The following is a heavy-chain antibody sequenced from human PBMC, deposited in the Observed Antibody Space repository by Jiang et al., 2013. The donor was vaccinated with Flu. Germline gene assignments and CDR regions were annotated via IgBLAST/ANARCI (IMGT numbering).Heavy chain of an antibody. CDR3: ARAIPRTYSITYNGIGFSDYFDP. CDR2: VYHSGST. CDR1: GGSISDYY. Sequence: KPSETLSLTCTFSSGGSISDYYWTWIRQPPGKGLEWIGHVYHSGSTNCKPSLKSRVTISIDSSKSQFSLQLSSVTAADTAVYYCARAIPRTYSITYNGIGFSDYFDPWGQGTLVTISS. V-gene: IGHV4-59*01. J-gene: IGHJ5*02. D-gene: IGHD4-17*01.